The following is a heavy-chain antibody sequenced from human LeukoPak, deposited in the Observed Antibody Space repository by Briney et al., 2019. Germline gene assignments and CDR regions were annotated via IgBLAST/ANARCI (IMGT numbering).Heavy chain of an antibody. Sequence: AVKVSCMASVGSFSSYAISGVRQAPGQGVEWVGGIIPIFGTAHHAQTPQGRVTITADESTSTAYMELSSLRSEDTAVYCCGRDRAYSNGSTDSFDPWGERALV. J-gene: IGHJ5*02. CDR2: IIPIFGTA. CDR1: VGSFSSYA. V-gene: IGHV1-69*13. CDR3: GRDRAYSNGSTDSFDP. D-gene: IGHD6-19*01.